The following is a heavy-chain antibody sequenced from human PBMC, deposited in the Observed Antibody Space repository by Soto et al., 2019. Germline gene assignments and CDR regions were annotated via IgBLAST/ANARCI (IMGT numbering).Heavy chain of an antibody. J-gene: IGHJ6*02. CDR2: IDDDGSST. CDR3: ARRLELPLGASHYYYGMDV. CDR1: GFDFSTYW. V-gene: IGHV3-74*01. D-gene: IGHD1-7*01. Sequence: EAQLVESGGGLVQPGGSLRVSCAASGFDFSTYWMHWVRQAPGKGLEWVSRIDDDGSSTRYADSVKGRFTISRDNAKNMVYLEMNSLTTEDTAVYYCARRLELPLGASHYYYGMDVWGQGITVTVSS.